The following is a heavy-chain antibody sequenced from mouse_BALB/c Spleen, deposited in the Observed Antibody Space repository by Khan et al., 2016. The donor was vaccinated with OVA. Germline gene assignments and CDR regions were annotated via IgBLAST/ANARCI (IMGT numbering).Heavy chain of an antibody. CDR3: ATLYGNPCAF. D-gene: IGHD2-1*01. V-gene: IGHV14-3*02. CDR1: GFNINDTY. J-gene: IGHJ3*01. CDR2: IDPPNDDS. Sequence: IQLVQSGAELVKPGASVKLSCSASGFNINDTYIHWMKQRPEQGLEWIGRIDPPNDDSKYGPKFQAKATLTADTSSNTAYLQLSSLTSEDTAVYYGATLYGNPCAFWGQGTLVSGSA.